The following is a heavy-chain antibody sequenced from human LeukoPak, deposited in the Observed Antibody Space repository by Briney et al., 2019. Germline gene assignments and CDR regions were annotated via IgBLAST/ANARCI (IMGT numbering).Heavy chain of an antibody. J-gene: IGHJ4*02. CDR3: ASPKWGYDYVWGSYDY. V-gene: IGHV3-48*03. Sequence: GGSLRLSCAASGFTFSSYEMNWVRQAPGKGLEWVSYISSSGGTIYYADSVKGRFTISRDNAKNSLYLQMNSLRAEDTAVYYCASPKWGYDYVWGSYDYWGQGTLVTVSS. CDR2: ISSSGGTI. CDR1: GFTFSSYE. D-gene: IGHD3-16*01.